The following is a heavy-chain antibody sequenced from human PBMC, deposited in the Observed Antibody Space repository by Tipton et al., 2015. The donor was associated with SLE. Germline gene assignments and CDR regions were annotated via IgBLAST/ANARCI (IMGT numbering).Heavy chain of an antibody. D-gene: IGHD6-13*01. V-gene: IGHV1-18*01. CDR3: ARVRGYDWEQQLVAPCDY. J-gene: IGHJ4*02. Sequence: QLVQSGPEVKKPGASVKVSCKASGYTFTSYGISWVRQAPGQGLEWMGWISAYNGNTNYAQKLQGRVTMTTDTSTSTAYMELRSLRSDDTAVHYCARVRGYDWEQQLVAPCDYCGQGTLVTVSS. CDR2: ISAYNGNT. CDR1: GYTFTSYG.